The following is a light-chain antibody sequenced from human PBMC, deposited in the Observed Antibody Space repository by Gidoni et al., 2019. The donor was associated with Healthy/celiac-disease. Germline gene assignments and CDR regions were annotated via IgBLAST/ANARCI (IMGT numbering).Light chain of an antibody. J-gene: IGKJ3*01. CDR3: QQSYSTPRGFT. V-gene: IGKV1-39*01. Sequence: DIKRTQSPSSLSASVGDRVTITCRASQSISSYLNWYQQKPVKAPKLLIYAASSLQSGVPSRFSGSGSGTDFTLTISSLQPDDFATYYCQQSYSTPRGFTFGPGTKVDIK. CDR2: AAS. CDR1: QSISSY.